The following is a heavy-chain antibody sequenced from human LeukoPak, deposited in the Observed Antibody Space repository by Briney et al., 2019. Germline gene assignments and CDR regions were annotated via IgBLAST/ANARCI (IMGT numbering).Heavy chain of an antibody. D-gene: IGHD6-19*01. CDR3: ARDRNGIAVAGSDFDY. J-gene: IGHJ4*02. CDR2: ISSSSSYI. Sequence: GGSLRLSCAASGFTFDDYGMSWVRQAPGKGLEWVPSISSSSSYIYYADSMKGRFTISRDNAKNSLYLQMNSLRAEDTAVYYCARDRNGIAVAGSDFDYWGQGTLVTVSS. V-gene: IGHV3-21*01. CDR1: GFTFDDYG.